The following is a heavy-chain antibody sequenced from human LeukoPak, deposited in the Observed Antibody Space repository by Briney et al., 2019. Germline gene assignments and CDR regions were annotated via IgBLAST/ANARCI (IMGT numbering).Heavy chain of an antibody. Sequence: ASVKVSCKASGGTFSSYAISWVRQAPGQGLEWMGWINTNTGNPTYAQGFTGRFVFSLDTSVSTAYLQISSLKAEDTAVYYCARGPDCSGGSCRVGYFDYWGQGTLVTVSS. D-gene: IGHD2-15*01. CDR1: GGTFSSYA. CDR2: INTNTGNP. CDR3: ARGPDCSGGSCRVGYFDY. J-gene: IGHJ4*02. V-gene: IGHV7-4-1*02.